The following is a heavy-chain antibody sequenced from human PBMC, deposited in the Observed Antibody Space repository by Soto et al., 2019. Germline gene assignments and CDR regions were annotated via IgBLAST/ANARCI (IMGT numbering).Heavy chain of an antibody. V-gene: IGHV4-59*12. J-gene: IGHJ6*02. D-gene: IGHD3-3*01. Sequence: SETLSLTCTVSGGSISSYYWSWIRQPPGKGLEWIGYIYYSWSTNYNPSLKSRVTISVDKSKNQFSLKLSSVTAADTAVYYCARHTTIFGVVIAPHYYYYYYGMDVWGQGTTVTVSS. CDR1: GGSISSYY. CDR3: ARHTTIFGVVIAPHYYYYYYGMDV. CDR2: IYYSWST.